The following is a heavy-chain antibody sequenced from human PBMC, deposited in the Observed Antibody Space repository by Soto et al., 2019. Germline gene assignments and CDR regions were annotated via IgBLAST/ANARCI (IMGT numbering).Heavy chain of an antibody. Sequence: GGSLRLSCAASGFTFSSYWMHWVRQAPGKGLVWVSRINSDGSSTSYADSVKGRFAISRDNARNTLYLQMNSLRAEDTAVYYCARDGGSSWYIDYWGQGTLVNVSS. J-gene: IGHJ4*02. CDR2: INSDGSST. CDR3: ARDGGSSWYIDY. D-gene: IGHD6-13*01. V-gene: IGHV3-74*01. CDR1: GFTFSSYW.